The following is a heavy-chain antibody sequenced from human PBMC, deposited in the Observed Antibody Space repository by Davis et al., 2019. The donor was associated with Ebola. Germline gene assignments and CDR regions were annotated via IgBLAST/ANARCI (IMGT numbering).Heavy chain of an antibody. J-gene: IGHJ5*02. D-gene: IGHD5-12*01. CDR1: GFTFSSYG. CDR2: IHNDGSNK. CDR3: ARDGRGYGILTP. Sequence: GESLKISCAASGFTFSSYGMHWVRQAPGKGPEWMAFIHNDGSNKYYADSVKGRFTISRDNSKNTLFLQMNSLRAEDTAVYYCARDGRGYGILTPWGQGTLVTVSS. V-gene: IGHV3-30*02.